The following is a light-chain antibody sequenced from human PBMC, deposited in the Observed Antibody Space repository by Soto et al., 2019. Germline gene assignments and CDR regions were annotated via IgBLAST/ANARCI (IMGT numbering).Light chain of an antibody. V-gene: IGLV2-8*01. Sequence: QSALTQPPSASGSPGQSVTISCTGTSSDVGAYNYVSWYQQHAGKAPKLVIYEVTKRPSGVPDRFSGSKSANTASLTVSGLQAEDEADCYCSSFASSNTWEFGGGTKLTVL. CDR2: EVT. CDR1: SSDVGAYNY. J-gene: IGLJ3*02. CDR3: SSFASSNTWE.